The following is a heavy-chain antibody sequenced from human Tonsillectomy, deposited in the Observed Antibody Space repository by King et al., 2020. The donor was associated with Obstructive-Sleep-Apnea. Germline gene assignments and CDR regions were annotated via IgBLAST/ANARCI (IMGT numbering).Heavy chain of an antibody. CDR1: GGSINSDSFY. V-gene: IGHV4-31*03. CDR2: ISYSGTT. CDR3: XXATGHFSDIXGXRGAFNI. J-gene: IGHJ3*02. Sequence: VQLQESGPGLVKPSQTLSLTCTVSGGSINSDSFYWSWIRQHPGKGLEWIAYISYSGTTYYNPSLRSRTLISVDTSKTQFSLKLTSVTAADTAVYYCXXATGHFSDIXGXRGAFNIWGQGTMVSVSS. D-gene: IGHD2-15*01.